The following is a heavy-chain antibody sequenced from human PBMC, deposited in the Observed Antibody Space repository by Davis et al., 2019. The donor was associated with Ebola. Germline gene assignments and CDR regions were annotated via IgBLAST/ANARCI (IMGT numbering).Heavy chain of an antibody. J-gene: IGHJ5*02. Sequence: PGGSLRLSCAASVFTFSSYSLNWVRQAPGKGLEWVSSITVTSNYTYYADSVKGRFTISRDNAKNSLYLQMNSLRAEDTAVYYCARRNWFDPWGQGTLVTVSS. V-gene: IGHV3-21*01. CDR1: VFTFSSYS. CDR2: ITVTSNYT. CDR3: ARRNWFDP.